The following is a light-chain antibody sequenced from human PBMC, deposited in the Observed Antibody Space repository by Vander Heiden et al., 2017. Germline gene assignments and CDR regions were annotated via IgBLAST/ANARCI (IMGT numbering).Light chain of an antibody. J-gene: IGKJ5*01. CDR1: QSVSSY. CDR3: QQRSNWPPIT. Sequence: EIVLTQSPATLSLSPGERATLSCRASQSVSSYLAWYQQKPGQAPRLLIYDASNRATGIPARFSGSGSGTDFTLTISSLEPEDFAVYYCQQRSNWPPITLGKGTRLKIK. V-gene: IGKV3-11*01. CDR2: DAS.